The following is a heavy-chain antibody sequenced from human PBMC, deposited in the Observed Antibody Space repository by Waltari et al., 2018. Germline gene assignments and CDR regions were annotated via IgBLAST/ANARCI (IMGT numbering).Heavy chain of an antibody. Sequence: QVQLQESGPGLVKPSATLSLTCAVSGYSISSGSYWGWILQPPGKGLEWIGSIYHSGSTYYNPSLKSRVTISVDTSKNQFSLKLSSVTAADTAVYYCARQRKRFSGDAFDIWGQGTMVTVSS. D-gene: IGHD3-3*01. J-gene: IGHJ3*02. CDR1: GYSISSGSY. CDR3: ARQRKRFSGDAFDI. V-gene: IGHV4-38-2*01. CDR2: IYHSGST.